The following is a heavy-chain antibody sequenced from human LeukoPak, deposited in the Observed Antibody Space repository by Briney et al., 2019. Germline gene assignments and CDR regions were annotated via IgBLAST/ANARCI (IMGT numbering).Heavy chain of an antibody. V-gene: IGHV5-51*01. J-gene: IGHJ3*02. Sequence: ESLKISCKGSGYRFTNNWIGWVRQMPGKGLEWMGIIYPGDSDTRYSPPFQGQVTTSADKSISTAYLQWSSLRASDTAMYYCAIEGYSYTDGFDIWGQGTMVTVSS. D-gene: IGHD5-18*01. CDR3: AIEGYSYTDGFDI. CDR1: GYRFTNNW. CDR2: IYPGDSDT.